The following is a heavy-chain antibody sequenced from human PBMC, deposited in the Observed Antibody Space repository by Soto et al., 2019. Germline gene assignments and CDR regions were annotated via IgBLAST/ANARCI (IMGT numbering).Heavy chain of an antibody. J-gene: IGHJ6*02. CDR3: ARDQAPYHDFWSVFYNNKYYGMDV. D-gene: IGHD3-3*01. CDR2: VYNSGGS. V-gene: IGHV4-30-4*01. CDR1: GGSISSGHYY. Sequence: PSETLSLTCTVSGGSISSGHYYWSWIRQHPGKGLEWIGFVYNSGGSYYNPSLKSRVTISVDTSKNQVSLILNSVTAADTAVYYCARDQAPYHDFWSVFYNNKYYGMDVWGPGISVTVSS.